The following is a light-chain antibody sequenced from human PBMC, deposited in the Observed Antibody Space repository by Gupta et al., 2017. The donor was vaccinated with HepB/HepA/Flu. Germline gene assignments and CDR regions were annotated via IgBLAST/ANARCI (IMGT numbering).Light chain of an antibody. CDR1: DNDIGYYNY. CDR2: DVT. CDR3: CSYSGSYTYV. V-gene: IGLV2-11*01. Sequence: QSALTQPRSVSGSPGQSVTISCTGTDNDIGYYNYVSWYQHHPGKAPKLMISDVTDRPSGVPDRFSGSKSGNTASLTISWLQADDEADYYCCSYSGSYTYVFGTGSKVTVL. J-gene: IGLJ1*01.